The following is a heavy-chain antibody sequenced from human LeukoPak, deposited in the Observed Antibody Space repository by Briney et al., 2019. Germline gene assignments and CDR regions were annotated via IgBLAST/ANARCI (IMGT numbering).Heavy chain of an antibody. CDR2: INHSGST. V-gene: IGHV4-39*07. J-gene: IGHJ5*02. Sequence: SETLSLTCTVSGGSISSTNYYWGWIRQPPGKGLEWIGEINHSGSTNYNPSLKSRVTISVDTSKNQFSLKLSSVTAADTAVYYCARARIAARRSWFDPWGQGTLVTVSS. CDR3: ARARIAARRSWFDP. CDR1: GGSISSTNYY. D-gene: IGHD6-6*01.